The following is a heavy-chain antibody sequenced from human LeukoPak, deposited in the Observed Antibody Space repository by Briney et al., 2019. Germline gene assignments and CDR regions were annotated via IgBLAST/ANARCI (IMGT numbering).Heavy chain of an antibody. CDR1: GFTFSSYA. CDR2: ISGSGDSA. V-gene: IGHV3-23*01. CDR3: AKGIGLANDAFDI. D-gene: IGHD1-26*01. J-gene: IGHJ3*02. Sequence: GRSLRLSCAASGFTFSSYAMSWVRQAPGKGLEWVSLISGSGDSAYYADSARGRFAISRDNSKNTLYLQMNSLRAEGTAIYYCAKGIGLANDAFDIWGQGTMVTVSS.